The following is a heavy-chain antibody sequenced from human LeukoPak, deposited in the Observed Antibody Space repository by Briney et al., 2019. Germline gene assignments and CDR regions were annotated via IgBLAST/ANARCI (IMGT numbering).Heavy chain of an antibody. CDR1: GFTFSSYS. Sequence: SGGSLRLSCAASGFTFSSYSMNWVRQAPGKGLEWVSYISSSGSTMYYTDSVKGRFTISRDNAKDSLYLQMNSLRAEDTAVYYCARDGVLRHFDWLYYFDYWGQGTLVTVSS. CDR3: ARDGVLRHFDWLYYFDY. J-gene: IGHJ4*02. V-gene: IGHV3-48*04. D-gene: IGHD3-9*01. CDR2: ISSSGSTM.